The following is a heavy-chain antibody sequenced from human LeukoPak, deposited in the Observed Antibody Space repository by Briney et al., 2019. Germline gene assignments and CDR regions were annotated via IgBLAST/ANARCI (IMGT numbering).Heavy chain of an antibody. Sequence: ISYDGSNKYYADSVKGRFTISRDNSKNTLYLQMNSLRAEDTAVYYCARVPYYDFWSMDVWGQGTTVTVSS. J-gene: IGHJ6*02. CDR2: ISYDGSNK. V-gene: IGHV3-30-3*01. CDR3: ARVPYYDFWSMDV. D-gene: IGHD3-3*01.